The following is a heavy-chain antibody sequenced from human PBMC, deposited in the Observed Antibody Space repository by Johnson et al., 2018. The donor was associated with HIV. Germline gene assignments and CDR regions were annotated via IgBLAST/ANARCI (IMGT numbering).Heavy chain of an antibody. CDR3: AKDPVGATWAFDI. CDR2: ISGSGNII. D-gene: IGHD1-26*01. CDR1: GFSFSNYA. Sequence: VQLVESGGGVVQPERSLRLSCAASGFSFSNYAIHWVRQAPGKGLEWVSYISGSGNIIYYTDSLKGRFTISRDNAKNSLYLQMNSLRAEDTAVYYCAKDPVGATWAFDIWGQGTMVTVSS. V-gene: IGHV3-48*04. J-gene: IGHJ3*02.